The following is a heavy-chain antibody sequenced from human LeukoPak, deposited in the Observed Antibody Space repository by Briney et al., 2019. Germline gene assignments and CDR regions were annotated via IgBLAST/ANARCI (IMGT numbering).Heavy chain of an antibody. J-gene: IGHJ6*03. D-gene: IGHD6-13*01. V-gene: IGHV3-48*03. CDR3: AKVGSSSWFLYYYYYMDV. CDR1: GFTFSSYE. CDR2: ISSSGSTI. Sequence: PGGSLRLSCAASGFTFSSYEMNWVRQAPGKGLEWVSYISSSGSTIYYADSVKGRFTISRDNAKNSLYLQMNSLRAEDTAVYYCAKVGSSSWFLYYYYYMDVWGKGTTVTISS.